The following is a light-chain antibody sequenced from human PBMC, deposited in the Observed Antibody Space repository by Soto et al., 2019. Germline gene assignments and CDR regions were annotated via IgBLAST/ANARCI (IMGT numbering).Light chain of an antibody. V-gene: IGKV3-11*01. Sequence: EIVLTQSPATLPLSPGERATLSCRASQSVSSYLAWYQQKPGQAPRLLIYDASNRATGIPARFSGSGSGTDFTLTISSLEPEDFAVYYCQHRSNWPSFGPGTKVDIK. CDR2: DAS. CDR3: QHRSNWPS. CDR1: QSVSSY. J-gene: IGKJ3*01.